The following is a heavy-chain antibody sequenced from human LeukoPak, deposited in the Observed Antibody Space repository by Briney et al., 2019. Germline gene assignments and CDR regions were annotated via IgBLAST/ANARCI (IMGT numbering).Heavy chain of an antibody. CDR3: ARGLRKYGDYSS. V-gene: IGHV1-46*01. J-gene: IGHJ4*02. CDR1: GYTFTNYY. CDR2: INPSGGST. D-gene: IGHD4-17*01. Sequence: ASVKVSCKASGYTFTNYYIHWVRQAPGQGLEWMGIINPSGGSTNFAQKFQGRVTMTTDTSTITVYMELSSLRSEDTAVYYCARGLRKYGDYSSWGQGTLVTVSS.